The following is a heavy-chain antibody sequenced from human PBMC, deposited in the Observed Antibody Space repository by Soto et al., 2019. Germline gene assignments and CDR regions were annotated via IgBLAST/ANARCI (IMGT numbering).Heavy chain of an antibody. D-gene: IGHD6-19*01. CDR2: ISDSGATT. Sequence: GGSLRLSCAASGFPFGENAMSWVRQAPGKGLEWVSGISDSGATTYYADSVRGRFTISRDNSKNTLYLQMKSLRAEDSASYYCAKEDTSSGSLDYWGQGALVTVSS. J-gene: IGHJ4*02. CDR3: AKEDTSSGSLDY. CDR1: GFPFGENA. V-gene: IGHV3-23*01.